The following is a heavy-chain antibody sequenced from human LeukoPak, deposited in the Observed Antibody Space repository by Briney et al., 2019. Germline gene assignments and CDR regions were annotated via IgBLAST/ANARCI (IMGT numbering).Heavy chain of an antibody. CDR3: ARDASRGTWDAFDI. CDR2: IYYSGST. V-gene: IGHV4-59*01. CDR1: GGSISSYY. J-gene: IGHJ3*02. Sequence: SETLSLTCTVSGGSISSYYWSWIRQPLGKGLEWIGYIYYSGSTNYNPSLKSRVTISVDTSKNQFSLKLSSVTAADTAVYYCARDASRGTWDAFDIWGQGTMVTVSS.